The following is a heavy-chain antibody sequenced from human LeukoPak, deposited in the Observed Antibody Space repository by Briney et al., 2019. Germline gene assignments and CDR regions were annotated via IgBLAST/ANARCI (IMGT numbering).Heavy chain of an antibody. Sequence: GGSLRPSCAASGFTFDDFAMHWVRQAPGKGLEWVSGINWISDSIGYADSVKGRFTISRDNAKNSLYLQMNSLRPEDTAFYYCVKGSGFYTYDLDYFDYWGQGTPVTVSS. V-gene: IGHV3-9*01. CDR3: VKGSGFYTYDLDYFDY. CDR2: INWISDSI. J-gene: IGHJ4*02. D-gene: IGHD3/OR15-3a*01. CDR1: GFTFDDFA.